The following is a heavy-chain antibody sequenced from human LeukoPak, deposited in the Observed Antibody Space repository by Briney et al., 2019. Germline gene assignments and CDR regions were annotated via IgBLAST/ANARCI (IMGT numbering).Heavy chain of an antibody. V-gene: IGHV3-49*04. CDR3: SRAPYSSGWSDY. Sequence: GRSLRLSCTASGFTFCDYAMSWVRQAPGKGLEWVAFIRKKVHGGTTEYAASVKGRFTISRDDSKSIAYLQMNSLKTEDTAVYYCSRAPYSSGWSDYWGQGTLVTVSS. CDR2: IRKKVHGGTT. D-gene: IGHD6-19*01. CDR1: GFTFCDYA. J-gene: IGHJ4*02.